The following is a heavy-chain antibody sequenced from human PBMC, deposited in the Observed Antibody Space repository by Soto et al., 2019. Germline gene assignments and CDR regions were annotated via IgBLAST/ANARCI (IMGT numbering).Heavy chain of an antibody. J-gene: IGHJ6*02. CDR2: TYYRSKWYN. CDR3: ARMDGDYNYYGLDV. V-gene: IGHV6-1*01. D-gene: IGHD4-17*01. Sequence: SQTLSLTCAISGDSVSSNSAAWNWIRQSPSRGLEWLGRTYYRSKWYNDYAVSVKSRITINPDTSKNQFSLQLNSVTPEDTAVYFCARMDGDYNYYGLDVWGHGIAVTVSS. CDR1: GDSVSSNSAA.